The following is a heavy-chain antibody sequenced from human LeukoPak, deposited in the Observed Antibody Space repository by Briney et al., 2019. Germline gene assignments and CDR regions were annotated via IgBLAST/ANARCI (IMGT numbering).Heavy chain of an antibody. Sequence: PGGSLRLSCAASGFSVSTSYMSWVRQAPGKGLEYVSVLYDSGDTYYAESVKGRFTISRDNSKNTVYLQMNSLRVEDTAVYYCAREMATIRRGYYYGMDVWGQGTTVTVSS. D-gene: IGHD5-24*01. CDR1: GFSVSTSY. J-gene: IGHJ6*02. CDR2: LYDSGDT. CDR3: AREMATIRRGYYYGMDV. V-gene: IGHV3-53*01.